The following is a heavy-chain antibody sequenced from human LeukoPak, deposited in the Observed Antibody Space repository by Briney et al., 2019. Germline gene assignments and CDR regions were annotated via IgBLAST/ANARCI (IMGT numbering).Heavy chain of an antibody. Sequence: GGSLRLSCAASGFTFSSYGMHWVRQAPGKGLEWVAVIWYDGSNKYYADSVKGRFTISRDNAKNSLYLQMNSLRAEDTAVYYCAREGLAAAAYYYYGMDVWGQGTTVTVSS. J-gene: IGHJ6*02. V-gene: IGHV3-33*01. CDR2: IWYDGSNK. D-gene: IGHD6-13*01. CDR1: GFTFSSYG. CDR3: AREGLAAAAYYYYGMDV.